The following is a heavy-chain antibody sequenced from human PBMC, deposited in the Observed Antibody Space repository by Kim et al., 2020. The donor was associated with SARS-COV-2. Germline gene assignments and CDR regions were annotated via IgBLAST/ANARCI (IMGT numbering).Heavy chain of an antibody. CDR1: GFTFSSYA. CDR2: IHSGGSST. J-gene: IGHJ4*02. V-gene: IGHV3-23*03. D-gene: IGHD3-10*01. Sequence: GGSLRLSCAASGFTFSSYAMSWVRQAPGKGLEWVSVIHSGGSSTYYADSVKGRFTISRDNSKNTLYLQMNSLRAEDTAVYYCANGGSETYYTGYWGQGTLVTVSS. CDR3: ANGGSETYYTGY.